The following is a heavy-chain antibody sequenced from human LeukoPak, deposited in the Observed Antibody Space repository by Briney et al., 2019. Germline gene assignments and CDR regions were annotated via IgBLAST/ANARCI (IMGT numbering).Heavy chain of an antibody. CDR1: GGSFSGYY. Sequence: PSETLSLTCAVYGGSFSGYYWSWIRQPPGKGLEWIGEIHHSGSTNYNPSLKSRVTISVDTSKNQFSLKLSSVTAADTAVSYCARGKLRYFYWLWEFDYWGQGTLVTVSS. CDR3: ARGKLRYFYWLWEFDY. D-gene: IGHD3-9*01. J-gene: IGHJ4*02. CDR2: IHHSGST. V-gene: IGHV4-34*01.